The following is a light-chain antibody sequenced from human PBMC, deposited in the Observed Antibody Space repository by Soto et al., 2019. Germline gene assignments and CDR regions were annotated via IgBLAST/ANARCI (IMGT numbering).Light chain of an antibody. CDR3: QQSYSTPLT. CDR1: QSISSY. CDR2: AAS. J-gene: IGKJ4*01. Sequence: DIQMTQSPSSLSASVGDRVTITCRARQSISSYLNWYQQKPGKAPKLLIYAASSLQSGVPSRFSGSGSGTDFTLTISRLQPEDFATYYCQQSYSTPLTFCGGTKVEIK. V-gene: IGKV1-39*01.